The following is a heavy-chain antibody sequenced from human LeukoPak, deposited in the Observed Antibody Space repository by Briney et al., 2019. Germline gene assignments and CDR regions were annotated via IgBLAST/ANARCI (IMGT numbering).Heavy chain of an antibody. Sequence: GGSLRLSCAASGFSFNTYGMHWVRQAPGKAQEWVAYIRYDGSTKYYADSVRGRFTISRDNSKNTLYLEMNSLRAEDTAVFYCAKKGGNYDYFDYWGQGNLVTVSS. CDR3: AKKGGNYDYFDY. D-gene: IGHD3-3*01. V-gene: IGHV3-30*02. CDR2: IRYDGSTK. CDR1: GFSFNTYG. J-gene: IGHJ4*02.